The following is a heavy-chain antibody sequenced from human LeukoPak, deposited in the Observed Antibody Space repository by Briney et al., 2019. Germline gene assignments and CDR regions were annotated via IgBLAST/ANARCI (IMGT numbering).Heavy chain of an antibody. CDR3: ARETDSSGYYTDY. CDR2: ISSSSTYI. D-gene: IGHD3-22*01. Sequence: GGSLRLSCAASGFTFSSYSMNWVRQAPGKGLEWVSSISSSSTYIYHADSVKGRFTISRDNAKNSLYLQMNSLRAEDTAVYYCARETDSSGYYTDYWGQGTLVTVSS. V-gene: IGHV3-21*01. CDR1: GFTFSSYS. J-gene: IGHJ4*02.